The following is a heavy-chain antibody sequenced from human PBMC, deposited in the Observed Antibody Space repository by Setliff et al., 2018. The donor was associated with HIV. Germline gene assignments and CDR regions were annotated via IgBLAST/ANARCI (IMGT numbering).Heavy chain of an antibody. V-gene: IGHV1-2*02. CDR1: GYTFTSYG. D-gene: IGHD3-10*01. CDR3: AQAQTSVSGSYYQYLQH. CDR2: INPNSGGT. Sequence: ASVKVSCKASGYTFTSYGISWVRQAPGQGLEWMGWINPNSGGTNYAQNFQGRVTVTRDTSINTAYVELNSLKSDDTAVYYCAQAQTSVSGSYYQYLQHWGQGTLVTVSS. J-gene: IGHJ1*01.